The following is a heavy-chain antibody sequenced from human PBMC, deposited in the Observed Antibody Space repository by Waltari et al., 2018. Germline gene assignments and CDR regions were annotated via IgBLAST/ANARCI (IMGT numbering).Heavy chain of an antibody. CDR1: GFTFGTFA. D-gene: IGHD3-22*01. CDR3: ARDHLGYESSNYYWDWYFDL. J-gene: IGHJ2*01. CDR2: ISFDGSNK. V-gene: IGHV3-30*09. Sequence: QVQLVESGEGVVQPGRSLRLSCEASGFTFGTFAMHWVGQSPGKGLEWVAVISFDGSNKYYSDSVRGRFAISRDNSKNTLSLQMNSLRAEDTAVYYCARDHLGYESSNYYWDWYFDLWGRGTLVIVSS.